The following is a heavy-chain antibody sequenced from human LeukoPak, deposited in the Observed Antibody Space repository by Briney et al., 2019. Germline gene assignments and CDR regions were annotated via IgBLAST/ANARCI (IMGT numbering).Heavy chain of an antibody. CDR3: AKHGPMRWLRWRVDY. J-gene: IGHJ4*02. CDR2: ISGSGGST. CDR1: GFTFSSYA. V-gene: IGHV3-23*01. Sequence: PGGSLRLSCAASGFTFSSYAMSWVRQAPGKGLEWVSAISGSGGSTHYADSVKGRFTISRDNSKNTLYLQMNSLRAEDTAVYYCAKHGPMRWLRWRVDYWGQGTLVTVSS. D-gene: IGHD5-24*01.